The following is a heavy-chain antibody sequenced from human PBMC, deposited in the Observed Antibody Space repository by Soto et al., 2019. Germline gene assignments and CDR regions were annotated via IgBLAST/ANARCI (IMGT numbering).Heavy chain of an antibody. V-gene: IGHV3-23*01. CDR1: GFTFSSYA. Sequence: EEQLLESGGGLVQPGGSLRLSCAASGFTFSSYAMSWVRQAPGKGLEWVSAISGSGATTYHADSAKGRFNISRENSKTTLYRQMNSLRAEDTAVYYCAKPPYSSSTFYYYGMDVWGRGTTVTVSS. CDR2: ISGSGATT. J-gene: IGHJ6*02. D-gene: IGHD6-6*01. CDR3: AKPPYSSSTFYYYGMDV.